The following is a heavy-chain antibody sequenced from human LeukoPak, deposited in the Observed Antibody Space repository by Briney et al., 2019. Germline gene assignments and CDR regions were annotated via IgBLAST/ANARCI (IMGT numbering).Heavy chain of an antibody. D-gene: IGHD3-22*01. V-gene: IGHV3-7*03. Sequence: GGSLRLSCAASGFTFSNYWMSWVRQAPGKGLEWVANINQDGSEKYYVDSVKGRFTISRDNAKNSVYLQMNSLRAEDTAVYHCAKEIYYDSTGPQYWGQGTLVTVSS. J-gene: IGHJ4*02. CDR2: INQDGSEK. CDR3: AKEIYYDSTGPQY. CDR1: GFTFSNYW.